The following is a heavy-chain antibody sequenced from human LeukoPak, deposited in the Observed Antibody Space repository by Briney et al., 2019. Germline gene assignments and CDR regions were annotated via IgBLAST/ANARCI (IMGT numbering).Heavy chain of an antibody. Sequence: GASVTVSCKASGYTFTSYAINWVRQAPGQRLEWMGWINAGNGNTKYSQKFQGRVTITRDTSASTAYMELSSLRSEDTAVYYCARDLDAAAGYYWGQGTLVTVSS. CDR2: INAGNGNT. J-gene: IGHJ4*02. V-gene: IGHV1-3*01. D-gene: IGHD6-13*01. CDR3: ARDLDAAAGYY. CDR1: GYTFTSYA.